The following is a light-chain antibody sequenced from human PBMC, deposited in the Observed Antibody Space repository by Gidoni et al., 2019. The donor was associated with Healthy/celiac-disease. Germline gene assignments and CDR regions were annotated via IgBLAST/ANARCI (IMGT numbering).Light chain of an antibody. V-gene: IGLV2-23*01. CDR2: EGS. CDR3: CSYAGSSTPYYV. Sequence: QSALTQPASVSGSPGQSITISCTGTSSDVECYNLVSWYQQHPGKAPKLMIYEGSKRPSGVSNRFSGSKSGNTASLTISGLQAEDEADYYCCSYAGSSTPYYVFGTGTKVTVL. J-gene: IGLJ1*01. CDR1: SSDVECYNL.